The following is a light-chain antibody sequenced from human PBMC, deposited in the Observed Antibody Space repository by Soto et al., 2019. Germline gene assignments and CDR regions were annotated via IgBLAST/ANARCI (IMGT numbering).Light chain of an antibody. CDR3: ETWDGNTRV. CDR1: SGHSSYI. V-gene: IGLV4-60*02. J-gene: IGLJ1*01. Sequence: QLVLTQSSSASASLGSSVKLTYTLSSGHSSYIIAWHQQQPGKAPRYLMKLEGSGSYNKGSGVPDRFSGSSSGADRYLTISNLQFEDETDYYCETWDGNTRVFGTGTKLTVL. CDR2: LEGSGSY.